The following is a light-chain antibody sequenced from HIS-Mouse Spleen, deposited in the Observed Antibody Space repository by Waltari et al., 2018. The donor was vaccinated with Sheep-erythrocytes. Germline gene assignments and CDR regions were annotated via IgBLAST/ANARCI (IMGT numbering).Light chain of an antibody. J-gene: IGLJ3*02. CDR1: SSNIGNNA. CDR2: YDD. Sequence: TISCSGSSSNIGNNAVNWYQQLPGKAPKLLIYYDDLLPSGVSDRFSGSKSGNTASLTISGLQAEDEADYYCCSYAGSSTPWVFGGGTKLTVL. CDR3: CSYAGSSTPWV. V-gene: IGLV1-36*01.